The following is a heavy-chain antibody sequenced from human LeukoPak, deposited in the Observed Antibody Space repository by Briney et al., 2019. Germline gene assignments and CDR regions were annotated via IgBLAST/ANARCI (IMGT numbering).Heavy chain of an antibody. D-gene: IGHD6-19*01. V-gene: IGHV4-59*05. Sequence: SETLSLTCTVSGGSITRYYWSWIRQPPGKGLEWIGSIYYSGSTYYNPSLKSRVTISVDTSKNQFSLKLSSVTAADTAVYYCARLKREQWLDFDYWGQGTLVTVSS. CDR1: GGSITRYY. J-gene: IGHJ4*02. CDR2: IYYSGST. CDR3: ARLKREQWLDFDY.